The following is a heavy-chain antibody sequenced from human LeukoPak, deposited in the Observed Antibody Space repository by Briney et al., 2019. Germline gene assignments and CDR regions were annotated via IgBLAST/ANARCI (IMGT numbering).Heavy chain of an antibody. CDR1: GGSLSSYY. Sequence: SETLSLTCTVSGGSLSSYYWSWIRQPPGKGLEWIGYIYYSGSTNYNPSLKSRVTISVDTSKNQFSLKLSSVTAADTAVYYCARDRRGTGYPHFDYWGQGTLVTVSS. J-gene: IGHJ4*02. CDR3: ARDRRGTGYPHFDY. V-gene: IGHV4-59*01. D-gene: IGHD3/OR15-3a*01. CDR2: IYYSGST.